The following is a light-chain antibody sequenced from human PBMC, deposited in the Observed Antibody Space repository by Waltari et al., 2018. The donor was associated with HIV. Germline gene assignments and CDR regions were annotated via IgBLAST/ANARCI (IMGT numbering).Light chain of an antibody. CDR1: ESISSW. J-gene: IGKJ3*01. V-gene: IGKV1-5*03. CDR2: KAS. Sequence: DIQMTQSPSILSASVGDRVTITCRASESISSWLGWFQQKPGKAPNLLIYKASSLEKGVPSRFSGSGSGTEFTLTISSLQPDDFGTYYCQQYNSYSFTFGPGTKVDMK. CDR3: QQYNSYSFT.